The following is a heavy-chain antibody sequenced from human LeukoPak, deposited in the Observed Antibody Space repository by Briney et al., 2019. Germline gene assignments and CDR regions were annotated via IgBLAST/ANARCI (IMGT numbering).Heavy chain of an antibody. J-gene: IGHJ3*02. V-gene: IGHV1-2*02. CDR1: GYTFTGYY. CDR3: ARESGTDAFDI. Sequence: VASVKVSFKASGYTFTGYYMHGLRQAPGQGVDWMGWINPNSGGTNYAQKFQGRVTMTRDTSISTAYMELSRLRSDDTAVYYCARESGTDAFDIWGQGTMVTVSS. D-gene: IGHD6-13*01. CDR2: INPNSGGT.